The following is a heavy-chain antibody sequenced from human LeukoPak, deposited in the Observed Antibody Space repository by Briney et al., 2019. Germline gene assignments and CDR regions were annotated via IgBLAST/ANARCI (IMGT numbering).Heavy chain of an antibody. D-gene: IGHD3-3*01. CDR3: VRDRAWNYFDY. CDR2: ISNDGSRK. J-gene: IGHJ4*02. V-gene: IGHV3-30*03. Sequence: GRSLRLSCAPSGFTFSRHGMHWVRQAPGKGLEWVAIISNDGSRKYYAHSVEGRFTISRDNSKNTLYLQMDSLRAEDTAVYYCVRDRAWNYFDYWGQGTLVTVSS. CDR1: GFTFSRHG.